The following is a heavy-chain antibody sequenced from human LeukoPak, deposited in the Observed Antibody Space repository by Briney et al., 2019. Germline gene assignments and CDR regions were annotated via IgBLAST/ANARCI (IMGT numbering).Heavy chain of an antibody. CDR2: ISSTSTYI. J-gene: IGHJ4*02. Sequence: GGSLRLSCAASGFAFNYYFMNWVRQAPGKGLEWVASISSTSTYIYYADSVKGRFTISRDNAMKSLSLQMNSLRAEDTAVYFCAGGGRVVNLVDYWGQGTLVTVSS. CDR3: AGGGRVVNLVDY. CDR1: GFAFNYYF. V-gene: IGHV3-21*01. D-gene: IGHD2-2*01.